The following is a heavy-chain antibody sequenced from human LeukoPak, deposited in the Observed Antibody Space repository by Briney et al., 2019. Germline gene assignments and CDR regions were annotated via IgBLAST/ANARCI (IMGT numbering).Heavy chain of an antibody. CDR2: ISSSSSTI. CDR3: ARSWDDFWRKQVDY. J-gene: IGHJ4*02. CDR1: GFTFSSYS. V-gene: IGHV3-48*01. Sequence: GRSLRLSCAASGFTFSSYSMNWVRQAPGKGLEWVSYISSSSSTIYYADSVKGRFTISRDNAKNSLYLQMNSLRAEDTAVYYCARSWDDFWRKQVDYWGQGTLVTVSS. D-gene: IGHD3-3*01.